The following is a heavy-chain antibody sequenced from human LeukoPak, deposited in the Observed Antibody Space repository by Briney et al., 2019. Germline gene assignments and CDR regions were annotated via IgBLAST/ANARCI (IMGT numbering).Heavy chain of an antibody. V-gene: IGHV4-30-2*01. D-gene: IGHD2-21*02. Sequence: SSETLSLTCAVSGGSISSGGYSWSWIRQPPGKGLEWIGYIYHSGSTYYNPSLKSRVTISVDRSKNQFSLKLSSVTAADTAVYYCARVNCGGDCNTLGPRVAAFDIWGQGTMVTVSS. CDR2: IYHSGST. CDR1: GGSISSGGYS. CDR3: ARVNCGGDCNTLGPRVAAFDI. J-gene: IGHJ3*02.